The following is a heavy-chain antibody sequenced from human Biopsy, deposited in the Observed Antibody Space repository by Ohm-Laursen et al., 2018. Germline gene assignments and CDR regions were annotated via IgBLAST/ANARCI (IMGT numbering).Heavy chain of an antibody. V-gene: IGHV1-18*01. J-gene: IGHJ4*02. D-gene: IGHD3-22*01. CDR1: GYTFISFG. CDR2: IGGDNGDT. Sequence: GASVKVSCKASGYTFISFGIAWVRQAPGQGLEWVGYIGGDNGDTKYAQKFQGRVTMTTDTSTSTAYMELRSLRSDDTAFYYCARDGKYDSRGYWGPGTLVTVSS. CDR3: ARDGKYDSRGY.